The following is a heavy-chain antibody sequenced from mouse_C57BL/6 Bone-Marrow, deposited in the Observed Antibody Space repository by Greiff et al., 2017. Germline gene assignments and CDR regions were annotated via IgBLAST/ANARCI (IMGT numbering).Heavy chain of an antibody. Sequence: QVQLKESGAELVRPGASVTLSCKASGYTFTDYEMHWVKQTPVHGLEWIGAIDPETGGTAYNQKFKGKAILTADKSSSPAYMELRSLTSEDSAVYYCTRGGYYGSSSYYAMDYWGQGTSVTVSS. CDR2: IDPETGGT. CDR1: GYTFTDYE. V-gene: IGHV1-15*01. J-gene: IGHJ4*01. CDR3: TRGGYYGSSSYYAMDY. D-gene: IGHD1-1*01.